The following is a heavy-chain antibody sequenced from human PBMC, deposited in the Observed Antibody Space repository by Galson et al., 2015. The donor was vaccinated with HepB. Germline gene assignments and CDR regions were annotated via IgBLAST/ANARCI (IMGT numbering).Heavy chain of an antibody. CDR3: ARRNGNYWFDF. CDR2: ISTNTGNP. Sequence: SVKVSCKASGYTFTNYAVNWVRQAPGQGLEWMGWISTNTGNPTYAQGFTGRFVFSLDTSVSTAYLQISGLKAEDTAVYYCARRNGNYWFDFWGQGTLVTVSS. J-gene: IGHJ5*01. CDR1: GYTFTNYA. V-gene: IGHV7-4-1*02. D-gene: IGHD5-24*01.